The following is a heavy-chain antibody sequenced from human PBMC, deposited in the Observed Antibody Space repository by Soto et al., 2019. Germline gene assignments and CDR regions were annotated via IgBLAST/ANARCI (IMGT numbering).Heavy chain of an antibody. V-gene: IGHV1-2*04. J-gene: IGHJ4*02. CDR2: INPNSGGT. CDR1: GYTFTGYY. Sequence: ASVKVSCKASGYTFTGYYMHWVRQAPGQGLEWMGWINPNSGGTNYAQKFQGWVTMTRDTSISTAYMKLSRLRSDDTAVYYCARVWYYDSSGYYAFDYWGLGTLVTVSS. D-gene: IGHD3-22*01. CDR3: ARVWYYDSSGYYAFDY.